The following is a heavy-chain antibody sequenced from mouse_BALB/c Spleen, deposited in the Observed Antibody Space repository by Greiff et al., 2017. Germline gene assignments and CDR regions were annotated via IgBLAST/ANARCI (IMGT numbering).Heavy chain of an antibody. CDR3: ARSGGNYLYYFDY. J-gene: IGHJ2*01. CDR2: IYPGNVNT. CDR1: GYTFTSYY. Sequence: QVQLQQSGPELVKPGASVRISCKASGYTFTSYYIHWVKQRPGQGLEWIGWIYPGNVNTKYNEKFKGKATLTADKSSSTAYMQLSSLTSEDSAVYFCARSGGNYLYYFDYWGQGTTLTVSS. D-gene: IGHD2-1*01. V-gene: IGHV1S56*01.